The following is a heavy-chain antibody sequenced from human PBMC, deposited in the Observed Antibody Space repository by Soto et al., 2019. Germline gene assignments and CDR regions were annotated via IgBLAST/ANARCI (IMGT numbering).Heavy chain of an antibody. J-gene: IGHJ5*02. CDR2: ITSYDST. CDR1: DFTVTDRF. V-gene: IGHV3-53*01. Sequence: EVQLVESGGGLIQPGGSLRLSCAASDFTVTDRFLTWVRQAPGKGLEWVSVITSYDSTYYADSVRGRFTISRDNSKNSYFLQLNSLRAEDTAVYYCASGPKRTSLYFSWGQGTLVTVSS. CDR3: ASGPKRTSLYFS. D-gene: IGHD3-10*01.